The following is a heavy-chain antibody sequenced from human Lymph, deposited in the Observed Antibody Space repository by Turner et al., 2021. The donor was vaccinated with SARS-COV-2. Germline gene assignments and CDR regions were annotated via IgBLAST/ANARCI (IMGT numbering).Heavy chain of an antibody. J-gene: IGHJ6*02. V-gene: IGHV1-2*02. Sequence: QVQLVQSGAEVKKPGASVKVSCKASGYTFTGHYMHWVRQAPGQGVEWMGWINPNSGDTNYAQKFQGRVTMTRDTSISTVHMELSRLRSDDTAVYYCARGASVTPDRYYYYYYGMDVWGQGTTVTVSS. CDR3: ARGASVTPDRYYYYYYGMDV. CDR2: INPNSGDT. D-gene: IGHD4-17*01. CDR1: GYTFTGHY.